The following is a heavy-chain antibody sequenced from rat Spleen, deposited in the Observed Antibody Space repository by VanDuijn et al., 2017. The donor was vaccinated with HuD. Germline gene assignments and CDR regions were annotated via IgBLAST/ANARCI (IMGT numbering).Heavy chain of an antibody. CDR3: AKGLRGTGAY. CDR1: GFTFSDYN. Sequence: EVQLVESGGGLVQPGRSLKLSCAASGFTFSDYNMAWVRQAPKKGLEWVASINTDGDSTFYPDSVKGRFTISRDNAENTVYLQMNSLRSEDTATYYCAKGLRGTGAYWGQGTLVTVSS. CDR2: INTDGDST. V-gene: IGHV5-7*01. D-gene: IGHD4-3*01. J-gene: IGHJ3*01.